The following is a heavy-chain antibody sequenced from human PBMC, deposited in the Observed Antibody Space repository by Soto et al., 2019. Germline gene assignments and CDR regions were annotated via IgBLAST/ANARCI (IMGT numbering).Heavy chain of an antibody. CDR3: AKDRGWLAERYYYGMDV. CDR2: ISYDGSNK. Sequence: QVQLVESGGGVVQPGRSLRLSCAASGFTFSSYGMHWVRQAPGKGLEWVAVISYDGSNKYYADSVKGRFTISRDNSKNTLDLQMNSRRAEETAVYYCAKDRGWLAERYYYGMDVWGQGTTVTVSS. D-gene: IGHD6-19*01. CDR1: GFTFSSYG. V-gene: IGHV3-30*18. J-gene: IGHJ6*02.